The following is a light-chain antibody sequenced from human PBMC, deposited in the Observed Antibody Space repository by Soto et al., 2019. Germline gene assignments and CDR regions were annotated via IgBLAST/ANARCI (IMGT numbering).Light chain of an antibody. J-gene: IGKJ2*01. Sequence: DIQMTQSPSSLSASVGDRVTISCRPSQNLSIYLNWYQHKPGKAPKLLIYAAFSLQSGVPSRFSGSGSGTDFTLTISSLQTEDFASYYCQQSYGTPYTFGQWTKLEIK. CDR3: QQSYGTPYT. CDR1: QNLSIY. CDR2: AAF. V-gene: IGKV1-39*01.